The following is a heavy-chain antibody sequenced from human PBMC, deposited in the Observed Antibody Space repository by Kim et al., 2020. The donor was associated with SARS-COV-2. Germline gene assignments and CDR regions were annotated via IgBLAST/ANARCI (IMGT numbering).Heavy chain of an antibody. CDR3: ARGEYSAYYDILTGYYDY. V-gene: IGHV3-21*01. CDR1: GFTFSSYS. D-gene: IGHD3-9*01. Sequence: GGSLRLSCAASGFTFSSYSMNWVRQAPGKGLEWVSSISSSSYIYYADSVKGRFTISRDNAKNSLYLQMNSLRAEDTAVYYCARGEYSAYYDILTGYYDYWGQGTLVTVSS. J-gene: IGHJ4*02. CDR2: ISSSSYI.